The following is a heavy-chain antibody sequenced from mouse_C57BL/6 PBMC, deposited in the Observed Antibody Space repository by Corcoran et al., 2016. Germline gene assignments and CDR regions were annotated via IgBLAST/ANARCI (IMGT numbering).Heavy chain of an antibody. D-gene: IGHD1-1*01. V-gene: IGHV1-80*01. Sequence: QVQLQQSGAELVKPGASVKISCKASGYAFSSYWMNWVKQRPGKGLEWIGQIYPGDGDTNYNGKFKGKATLTADKSSSTAYMQLSSLTSEDSAVYFCARRRVTTVVATDWYVDVWGTGTTVTVSS. CDR3: ARRRVTTVVATDWYVDV. J-gene: IGHJ1*03. CDR1: GYAFSSYW. CDR2: IYPGDGDT.